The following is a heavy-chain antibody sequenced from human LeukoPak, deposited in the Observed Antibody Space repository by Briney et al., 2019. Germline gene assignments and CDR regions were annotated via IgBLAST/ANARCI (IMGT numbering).Heavy chain of an antibody. D-gene: IGHD1-26*01. V-gene: IGHV4-4*07. J-gene: IGHJ6*02. CDR1: GGSISSYY. CDR3: ARDGFVGATKYYYWYGMDV. Sequence: SETLSLTCTVSGGSISSYYWSWIRQPAGKGLEWIGRIYTSGSTNYNPSLKSRVTMSVDTSKNQFSLKLSSVTAADTAVYYCARDGFVGATKYYYWYGMDVWGQGTTVTVSS. CDR2: IYTSGST.